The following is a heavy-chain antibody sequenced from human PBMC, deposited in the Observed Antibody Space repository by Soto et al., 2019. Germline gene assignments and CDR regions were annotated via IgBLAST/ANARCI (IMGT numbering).Heavy chain of an antibody. CDR1: GGSLSSGGYY. CDR2: IYYSGST. V-gene: IGHV4-31*03. CDR3: ARDRADYGDYEGDYYGMDV. J-gene: IGHJ6*02. Sequence: SPTCTFSGGSLSSGGYYWSWVRQHPGEGPEWIGYIYYSGSTYYNPSLKSRVTISVDTSKNQFSLKLSSVTAADTAVYYCARDRADYGDYEGDYYGMDVWGQGTTVTVSS. D-gene: IGHD4-17*01.